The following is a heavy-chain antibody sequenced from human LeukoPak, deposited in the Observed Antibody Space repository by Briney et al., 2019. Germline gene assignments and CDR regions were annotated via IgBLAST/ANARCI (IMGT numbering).Heavy chain of an antibody. J-gene: IGHJ4*02. CDR3: AKLSGDYGGKVPDY. CDR2: ISGSGGST. D-gene: IGHD4-17*01. V-gene: IGHV3-23*01. CDR1: GFTFSSYA. Sequence: GGSLRLSCAASGFTFSSYAMSWVRQAPGKGLEWVSAISGSGGSTYYADSVKGRFTISRDNSKNTRYLQMNSLRAEDTAVYYCAKLSGDYGGKVPDYWGQGTLVTVSS.